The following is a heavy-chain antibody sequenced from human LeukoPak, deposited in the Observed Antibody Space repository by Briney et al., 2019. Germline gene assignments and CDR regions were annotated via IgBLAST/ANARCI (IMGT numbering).Heavy chain of an antibody. D-gene: IGHD6-19*01. CDR1: GGSISSYY. V-gene: IGHV4-59*08. Sequence: SETLSLTCTVSGGSISSYYWSWIRQPPGKGLEWIGYIYYSGSTNYNPSLKSRVTISLDTSKNQFSLRLTSVTAADTAVYYCARRVAVTGIYCFDHWGQGTPVTVSS. CDR2: IYYSGST. CDR3: ARRVAVTGIYCFDH. J-gene: IGHJ4*02.